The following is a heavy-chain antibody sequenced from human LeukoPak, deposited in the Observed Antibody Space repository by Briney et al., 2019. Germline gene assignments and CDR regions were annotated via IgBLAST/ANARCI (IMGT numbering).Heavy chain of an antibody. D-gene: IGHD5-18*01. Sequence: GGSLRLSCAASGFTFSNFAMHWVRQAPGKGLEWGAIISYDGSNKYYADSVKGRFTISRDNSKNTLYLQMNSLRAEDTAVYYCARVGRGYSFNVYYFDYWGQGTLVTVSS. V-gene: IGHV3-30*04. CDR3: ARVGRGYSFNVYYFDY. J-gene: IGHJ4*02. CDR2: ISYDGSNK. CDR1: GFTFSNFA.